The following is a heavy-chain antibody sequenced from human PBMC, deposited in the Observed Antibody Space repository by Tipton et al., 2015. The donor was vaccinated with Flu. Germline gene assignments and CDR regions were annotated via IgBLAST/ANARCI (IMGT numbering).Heavy chain of an antibody. D-gene: IGHD4-11*01. J-gene: IGHJ5*02. V-gene: IGHV3-7*01. CDR3: VRDETSVKWGP. CDR1: GFTFSNYW. Sequence: LRLSCTASGFTFSNYWMNWVRQAPGKGLEWVANIKPDGSEKNYVDSVRGRFTISRDNVKNSLYLQMNNLRAEDTAVYFCVRDETSVKWGPWGQGTLVTVSS. CDR2: IKPDGSEK.